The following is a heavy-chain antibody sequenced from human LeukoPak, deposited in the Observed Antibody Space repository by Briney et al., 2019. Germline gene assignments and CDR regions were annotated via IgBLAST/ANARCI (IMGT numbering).Heavy chain of an antibody. CDR3: ARRRGDGYNSPFDY. CDR1: GYSFPDYW. CDR2: IYPADPDT. D-gene: IGHD5-24*01. J-gene: IGHJ4*02. V-gene: IGHV5-51*01. Sequence: GESLKISCKGSGYSFPDYWIDWVRQMPGQGLEWMGIIYPADPDTRYSPSFQGQVTISADKSINTAYLQWSTLKASDTATYYCARRRGDGYNSPFDYWGRGTLVTVPS.